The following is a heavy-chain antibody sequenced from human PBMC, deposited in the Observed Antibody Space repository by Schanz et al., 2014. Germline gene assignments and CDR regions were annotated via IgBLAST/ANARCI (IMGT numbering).Heavy chain of an antibody. D-gene: IGHD3-10*01. V-gene: IGHV3-21*01. CDR2: IILIIVLI. J-gene: IGHJ4*02. CDR3: ARVRTIYGSGAMGY. CDR1: FFTFIIYN. Sequence: EVQLVESGGGLVKPVFSLILSFSFTFFTFIIYNINFFLPSPFLFLSFFSSIILIIVLIYYSDSVKGRFTISRDNSKNTLYLQMNSLRAEDTAVYYCARVRTIYGSGAMGYWGQGTLVTVSS.